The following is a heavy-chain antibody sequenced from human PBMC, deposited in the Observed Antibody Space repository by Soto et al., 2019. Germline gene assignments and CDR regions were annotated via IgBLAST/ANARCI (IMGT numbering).Heavy chain of an antibody. CDR1: GGSVSSGSYY. J-gene: IGHJ4*02. CDR2: IYYSGST. CDR3: ARDRADPYLPGYSSGSLDY. V-gene: IGHV4-61*01. D-gene: IGHD6-19*01. Sequence: SETLSLTCTVSGGSVSSGSYYWSWIRQPPGKGLEWIGYIYYSGSTNYNPSLKSRVTISVDTSKNQFSLKLSSVTAADTAVYYCARDRADPYLPGYSSGSLDYWGQGTLVTVSS.